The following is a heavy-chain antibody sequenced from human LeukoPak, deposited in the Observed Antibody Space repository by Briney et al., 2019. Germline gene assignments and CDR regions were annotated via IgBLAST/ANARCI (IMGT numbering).Heavy chain of an antibody. CDR3: ARARGYYDSSGYYYIAYFDY. CDR2: IYYSGST. CDR1: GGSISSYY. Sequence: SETLSLTCTVSGGSISSYYWSWIRQPPGKGLEWIGYIYYSGSTNYSPSLKSRVTISLDTSKNQFSLKLSSVTAADTAVYYCARARGYYDSSGYYYIAYFDYWGQGTLVTVSS. D-gene: IGHD3-22*01. J-gene: IGHJ4*02. V-gene: IGHV4-59*12.